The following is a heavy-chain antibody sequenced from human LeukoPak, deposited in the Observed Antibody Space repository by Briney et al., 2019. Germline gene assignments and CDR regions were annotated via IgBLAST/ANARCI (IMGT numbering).Heavy chain of an antibody. CDR2: IYPRDGST. V-gene: IGHV1-46*01. CDR1: GYSFTSNY. Sequence: ASVKVSCKASGYSFTSNYIHWARQAPGQGLEWMGMIYPRDGSTSYAQKFQGRVTMTRNTSISTAYMELSSLRSEDTAVYYCARGTDYWGQGTLVTVSS. J-gene: IGHJ4*02. CDR3: ARGTDY.